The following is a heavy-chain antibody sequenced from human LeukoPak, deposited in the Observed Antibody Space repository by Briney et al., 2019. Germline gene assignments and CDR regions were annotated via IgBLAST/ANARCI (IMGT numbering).Heavy chain of an antibody. CDR2: ISYDGSNK. CDR3: ARGPFDWLWDY. CDR1: GFTFSSYA. D-gene: IGHD3-9*01. Sequence: PGGSLRLSCAASGFTFSSYAMHWVRQAPGKGLGWVAVISYDGSNKYYADSVKGRFTISRDNSKNTLYLQMNSLRAEDTAVYYCARGPFDWLWDYWGQGTLVTVSS. V-gene: IGHV3-30*04. J-gene: IGHJ4*02.